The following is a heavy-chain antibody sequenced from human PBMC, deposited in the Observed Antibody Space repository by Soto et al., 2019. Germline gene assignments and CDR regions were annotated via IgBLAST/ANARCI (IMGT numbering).Heavy chain of an antibody. Sequence: GESLKTFRRRPGYSYTSYWIGWVRQRPGRGLEWIGNSNAAVSDTNYSRSSQCHVTISADRSTSTAFLQWSSLKASDTAMYYCVRRAEGRPGDGYYYVALDVWGQGTTVTVSS. V-gene: IGHV5-51*01. CDR2: SNAAVSDT. D-gene: IGHD1-26*01. J-gene: IGHJ6*02. CDR3: VRRAEGRPGDGYYYVALDV. CDR1: GYSYTSYW.